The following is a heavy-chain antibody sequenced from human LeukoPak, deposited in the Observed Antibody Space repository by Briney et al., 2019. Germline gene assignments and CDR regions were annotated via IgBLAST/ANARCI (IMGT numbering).Heavy chain of an antibody. J-gene: IGHJ3*02. D-gene: IGHD5-18*01. CDR2: ITSSSSYI. Sequence: GASLRLSCAASGFTFSYYSMNWVRQAPGKGLEWVSSITSSSSYIYYADSVKGRFTISRDNAKNSLYLQMNSLRAEDTAVYHCAAYSYGQTDAFDIWGQGTMVTVSS. CDR1: GFTFSYYS. V-gene: IGHV3-21*01. CDR3: AAYSYGQTDAFDI.